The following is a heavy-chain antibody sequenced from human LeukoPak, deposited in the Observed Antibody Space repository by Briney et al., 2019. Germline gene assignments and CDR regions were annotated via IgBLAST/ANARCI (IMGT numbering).Heavy chain of an antibody. V-gene: IGHV1-58*01. CDR2: IVVGSGNT. Sequence: ASVKVSCKASGFTFTSSAVQWVRQARGQRLEWIGWIVVGSGNTNYAQKFQERVTITRDMSTSTAYMELSSLRSEDTAVYYCAADGQLVKDAYDPWGQGTLVTVSS. CDR3: AADGQLVKDAYDP. J-gene: IGHJ5*02. CDR1: GFTFTSSA. D-gene: IGHD6-6*01.